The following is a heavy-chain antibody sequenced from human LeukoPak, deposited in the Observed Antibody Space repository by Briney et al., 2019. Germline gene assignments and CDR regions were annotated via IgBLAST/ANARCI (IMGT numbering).Heavy chain of an antibody. Sequence: SVKVSCKASGGTFSSYAISWVRQAPGQGLEWMGGIIPIFGTANYAQKFQGRVTITADESTSTAYMELSSLRSEDTAVYYCAREQYDFWRRSPRNWFDPWGQGTLVTVSS. CDR1: GGTFSSYA. V-gene: IGHV1-69*13. CDR3: AREQYDFWRRSPRNWFDP. CDR2: IIPIFGTA. D-gene: IGHD3-3*01. J-gene: IGHJ5*02.